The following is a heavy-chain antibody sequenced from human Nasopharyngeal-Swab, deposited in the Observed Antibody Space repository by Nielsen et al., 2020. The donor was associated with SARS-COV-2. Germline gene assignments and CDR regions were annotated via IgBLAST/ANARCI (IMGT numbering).Heavy chain of an antibody. Sequence: GGSLRLSCAASGFTFSSYAMSWVRQAPGKGLAWVSSISGSGGSTYYADSVRGRFTISRDNSKNTLYLQMNSLRAEDTAVYYCARDHRGSYYSDYYYGMDVWGQGTTVTVSS. J-gene: IGHJ6*02. CDR2: ISGSGGST. D-gene: IGHD1-26*01. CDR1: GFTFSSYA. V-gene: IGHV3-23*01. CDR3: ARDHRGSYYSDYYYGMDV.